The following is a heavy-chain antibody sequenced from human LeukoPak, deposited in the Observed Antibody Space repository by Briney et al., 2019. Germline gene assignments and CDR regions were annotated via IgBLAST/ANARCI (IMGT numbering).Heavy chain of an antibody. V-gene: IGHV4-59*08. J-gene: IGHJ3*02. CDR1: GGSISSYY. D-gene: IGHD3-10*01. Sequence: SETLSLTCTVSGGSISSYYWSWIRQPPGKGLEWIGYIYYSGTTNYNPSLKSRVTISVDTSKNQFSLKLSSVTAADTAVYYCARAGYYGSGPDAFDIWGQGTMVTVSS. CDR2: IYYSGTT. CDR3: ARAGYYGSGPDAFDI.